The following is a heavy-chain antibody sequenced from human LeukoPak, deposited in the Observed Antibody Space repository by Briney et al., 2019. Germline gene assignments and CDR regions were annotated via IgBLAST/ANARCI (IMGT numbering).Heavy chain of an antibody. CDR2: ISPYNGNT. J-gene: IGHJ4*02. CDR3: ARDIVFGGGVGDY. CDR1: GYTFTSYG. D-gene: IGHD2-21*01. V-gene: IGHV1-18*01. Sequence: ASVKVSSKASGYTFTSYGISSVRQAPGQGLEWMGWISPYNGNTNYAQKLQGRVTMTTDTSTSTAYMELRRLRSDDTAVYYCARDIVFGGGVGDYWGQGTLVTVSS.